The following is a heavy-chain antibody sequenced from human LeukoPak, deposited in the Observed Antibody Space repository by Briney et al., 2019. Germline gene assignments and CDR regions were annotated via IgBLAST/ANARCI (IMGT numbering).Heavy chain of an antibody. CDR1: GYSISSGYY. V-gene: IGHV4-38-2*02. CDR2: IYHSGST. CDR3: ASRSSGGVDFDY. J-gene: IGHJ4*02. D-gene: IGHD3-10*01. Sequence: SETLSLTCTVSGYSISSGYYWGWIRQPPGKGLEWIGSIYHSGSTYYNPSLKSRVTISVDTSKNQFSLKLSSVTAADTAVYYCASRSSGGVDFDYWGQGTLVTVSS.